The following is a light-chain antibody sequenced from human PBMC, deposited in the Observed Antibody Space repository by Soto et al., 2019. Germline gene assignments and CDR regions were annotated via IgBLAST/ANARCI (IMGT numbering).Light chain of an antibody. CDR3: QHYYSWPWT. CDR2: DAS. J-gene: IGKJ1*01. Sequence: IVMTQSSATLSVTPGGRVILSCRASQSIDSDLAWYQQKPGQAPRFLVYDASTRATGVPARFSGSGSGTQFTLTISSLQSEDSALYYCQHYYSWPWTFGQGTKVDIK. CDR1: QSIDSD. V-gene: IGKV3-15*01.